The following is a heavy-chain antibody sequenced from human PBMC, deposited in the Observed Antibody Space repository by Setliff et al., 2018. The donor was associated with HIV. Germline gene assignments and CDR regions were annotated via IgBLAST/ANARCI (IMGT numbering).Heavy chain of an antibody. Sequence: GGSLRLSCAASGFTFDDYTMHWVRQAPGKGLEWVSLINWDGGSIFYADSVRGRFTISRDNSRNTLYLQMNSLRAEDTAVYYCAMSPYSSGLFDYWGQGTLVTVSS. J-gene: IGHJ4*02. CDR3: AMSPYSSGLFDY. CDR1: GFTFDDYT. CDR2: INWDGGSI. V-gene: IGHV3-43*01. D-gene: IGHD6-19*01.